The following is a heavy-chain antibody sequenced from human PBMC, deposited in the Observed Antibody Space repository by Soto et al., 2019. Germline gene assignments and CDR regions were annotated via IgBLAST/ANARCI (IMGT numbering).Heavy chain of an antibody. CDR3: ARGPVYSNYVSCNWFDP. CDR2: INAGNGNT. D-gene: IGHD4-4*01. J-gene: IGHJ5*02. Sequence: QVQLVQSGAEVKKPGASVKVSCKASGYTFTSYAMHWVRQAPGQRLEWMGWINAGNGNTKYSQKFQGRVTITRDTYASTAYIELSSLRSEDTAVYYCARGPVYSNYVSCNWFDPWGKGTLVTVSS. CDR1: GYTFTSYA. V-gene: IGHV1-3*01.